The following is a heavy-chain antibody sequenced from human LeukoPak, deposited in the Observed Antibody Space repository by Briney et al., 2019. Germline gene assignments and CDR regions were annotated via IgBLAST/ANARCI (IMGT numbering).Heavy chain of an antibody. J-gene: IGHJ4*02. CDR3: AKDASWRAGTFLFDY. CDR1: GFTFSSYG. Sequence: GRSLRLSCAASGFTFSSYGMHWVRQAPGKGLEWVAVIWYDGSNKYYADSVKGRFTISRDNSKNTLYLQMNSLRAEDTAVYHCAKDASWRAGTFLFDYWGQGTLVTVSS. D-gene: IGHD1-1*01. V-gene: IGHV3-33*06. CDR2: IWYDGSNK.